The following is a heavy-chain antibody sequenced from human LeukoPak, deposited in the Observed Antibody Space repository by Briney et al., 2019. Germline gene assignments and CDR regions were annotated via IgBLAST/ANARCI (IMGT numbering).Heavy chain of an antibody. CDR1: GLSFSRSG. Sequence: PGGSLRLSCAASGLSFSRSGMHWVRQTPGKGLEWVAFIRHDGSNTYYVDSVKGRSTISRDNSKNTVSLQMNSLRPEDTAVYYCAKDKGVTSFDYWGQGTLVTVSS. D-gene: IGHD2-8*01. V-gene: IGHV3-30*02. CDR2: IRHDGSNT. CDR3: AKDKGVTSFDY. J-gene: IGHJ4*02.